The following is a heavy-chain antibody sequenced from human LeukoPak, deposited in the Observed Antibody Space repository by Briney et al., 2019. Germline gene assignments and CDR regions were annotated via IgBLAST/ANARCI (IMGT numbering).Heavy chain of an antibody. CDR2: ISYDGSNK. V-gene: IGHV3-30-3*01. CDR1: GFTFSSYA. D-gene: IGHD6-19*01. Sequence: GGSLRLSCAASGFTFSSYAIHWVRQAPAKGLEWVAAISYDGSNKYYADSVKGRFTISRDNSRNTVYLQMNSLRAEDTAVYYCATLSGGWYGYWGQGTLVTVSS. J-gene: IGHJ4*02. CDR3: ATLSGGWYGY.